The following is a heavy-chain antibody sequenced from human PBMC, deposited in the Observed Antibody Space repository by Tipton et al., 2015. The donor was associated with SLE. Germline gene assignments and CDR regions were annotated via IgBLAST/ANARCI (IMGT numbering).Heavy chain of an antibody. CDR1: GGSISSSSYY. V-gene: IGHV4-39*07. Sequence: TLSLTCTVSGGSISSSSYYWGWIRQPPGKGLEWIGSISYSGSTYYNPSLKSRVTISVDTSKNQFSLKLSSVTAADTAVYYCSEGYYFDYWGQGTLVTVSS. CDR2: ISYSGST. J-gene: IGHJ4*02. CDR3: SEGYYFDY.